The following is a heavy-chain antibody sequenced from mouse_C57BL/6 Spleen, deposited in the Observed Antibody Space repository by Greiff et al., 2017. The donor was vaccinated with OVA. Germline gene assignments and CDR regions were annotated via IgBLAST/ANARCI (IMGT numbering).Heavy chain of an antibody. V-gene: IGHV1-82*01. CDR1: GYAFSSSW. D-gene: IGHD1-1*01. Sequence: VHLVESGPELVKPGASVKISCKASGYAFSSSWMNWVKQRPGKGLEWIGRIYPGDGDTNYNGKFKGKATLTADKSSSTAYMQLSSLTSEDSAVYFCARSDYGSSYWYFDVWGTGTTVTVSS. J-gene: IGHJ1*03. CDR2: IYPGDGDT. CDR3: ARSDYGSSYWYFDV.